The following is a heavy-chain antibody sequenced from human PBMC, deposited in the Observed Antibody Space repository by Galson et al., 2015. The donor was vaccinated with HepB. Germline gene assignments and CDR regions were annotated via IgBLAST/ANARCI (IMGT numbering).Heavy chain of an antibody. Sequence: SLRLSCAASGFTFRSYSMNWVRQAPGKGLEWVSSISPNDDYIYYAETLRGRFSISRDNARNSLYLQMNSLRAEDTAVYYCARGGLQKQRNDDFDFGGRGTLVTVSS. J-gene: IGHJ4*02. CDR2: ISPNDDYI. CDR1: GFTFRSYS. D-gene: IGHD3-10*01. V-gene: IGHV3-21*01. CDR3: ARGGLQKQRNDDFDF.